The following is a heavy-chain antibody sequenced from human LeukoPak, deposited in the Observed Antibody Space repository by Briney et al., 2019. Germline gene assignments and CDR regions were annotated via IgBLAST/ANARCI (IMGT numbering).Heavy chain of an antibody. J-gene: IGHJ6*03. D-gene: IGHD3-3*01. Sequence: VASVKVSFKASGYTFTGYYMHWVRQAPGQGLEWMGWINPNSGGTNYAQKFQGRVTMTRDTSISTAYMELSRLRSDDTAVYYCARDSGFASLYYDFWSGYYSPSLGYMDVWGKGTTVTVSS. V-gene: IGHV1-2*02. CDR2: INPNSGGT. CDR1: GYTFTGYY. CDR3: ARDSGFASLYYDFWSGYYSPSLGYMDV.